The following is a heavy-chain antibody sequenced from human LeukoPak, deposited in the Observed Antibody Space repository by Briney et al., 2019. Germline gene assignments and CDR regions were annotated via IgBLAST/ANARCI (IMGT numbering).Heavy chain of an antibody. CDR3: ASRGAARRGYFDY. D-gene: IGHD6-6*01. J-gene: IGHJ4*02. Sequence: SETLSLTCAVSGGSISSSNWWSWVRQPPGKGLEWIGEIYHSGSTNYNPSLKSRVTISVDTSKNQFSLKLSSVTAADTAVYYCASRGAARRGYFDYWGQGTLVTVSS. V-gene: IGHV4-4*02. CDR2: IYHSGST. CDR1: GGSISSSNW.